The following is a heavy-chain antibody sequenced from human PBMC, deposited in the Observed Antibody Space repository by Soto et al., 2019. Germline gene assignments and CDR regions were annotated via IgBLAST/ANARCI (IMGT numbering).Heavy chain of an antibody. CDR1: GFTFSNAW. D-gene: IGHD1-26*01. V-gene: IGHV3-15*01. J-gene: IGHJ3*02. Sequence: GGSLRLSCAASGFTFSNAWMSWVRQAPGKGVEWVGRIKSKTDGGTTDYAAPVKGRFTISRDDSKNTLYLQMNSLKTEDTAVYYCTTGSYYLLGAFDIWGQGTMVTVSS. CDR3: TTGSYYLLGAFDI. CDR2: IKSKTDGGTT.